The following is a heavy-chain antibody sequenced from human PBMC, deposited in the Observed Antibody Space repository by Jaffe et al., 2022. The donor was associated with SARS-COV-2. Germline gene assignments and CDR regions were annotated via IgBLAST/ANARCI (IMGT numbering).Heavy chain of an antibody. CDR2: IYYSGST. D-gene: IGHD3-22*01. CDR1: GGSISSGDYY. CDR3: ARAGGYYYDSSGYRYDY. J-gene: IGHJ4*02. Sequence: QVQLQESGPGLVKPSQTLSLTCTVSGGSISSGDYYWSWIRQPPGKGLEWIGYIYYSGSTYYNPSLKSRVTISVDTSKNQFSLKLSSVTAADTAVYYCARAGGYYYDSSGYRYDYWGQGTLVTVSS. V-gene: IGHV4-30-4*01.